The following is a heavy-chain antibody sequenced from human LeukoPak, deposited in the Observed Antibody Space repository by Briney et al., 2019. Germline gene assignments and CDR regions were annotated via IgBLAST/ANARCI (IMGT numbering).Heavy chain of an antibody. Sequence: GGSLRLSCAASGFTFSSYAMHWVRQAPGKGLEYVSAISNNGDRTYYANSVKGRFTISRDNSKNTLYLQMGSLRAEDMAVYYCARDYYDTSGYYHFGDWGQGTLVTVSS. CDR2: ISNNGDRT. D-gene: IGHD3-22*01. J-gene: IGHJ4*02. CDR1: GFTFSSYA. V-gene: IGHV3-64*01. CDR3: ARDYYDTSGYYHFGD.